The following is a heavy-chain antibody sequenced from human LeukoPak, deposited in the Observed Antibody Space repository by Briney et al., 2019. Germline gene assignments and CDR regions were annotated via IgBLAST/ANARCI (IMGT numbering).Heavy chain of an antibody. J-gene: IGHJ4*02. CDR1: GYSFTNYW. CDR3: AGQGYDFWGLGDY. CDR2: IHPGDSDT. V-gene: IGHV5-51*01. D-gene: IGHD3-3*01. Sequence: GESLKISCKGSGYSFTNYWIGWVRQMPGKGLEWMGTIHPGDSDTRYGPSFQGQVTISVDKSISTAYLQWTSLKASDTAIYYCAGQGYDFWGLGDYWGQGTLVTVSS.